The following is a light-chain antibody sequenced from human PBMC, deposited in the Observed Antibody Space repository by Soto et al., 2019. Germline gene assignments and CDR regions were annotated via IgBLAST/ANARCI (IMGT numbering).Light chain of an antibody. CDR3: QQYNNRPIT. CDR2: DAS. Sequence: EIVMTQSPATLSVSPGERATLSCRASQSISSNLAWYQQKPGQAPRLLIYDASTRATGIPARFSGGGSVTEFTLTISSLQSEDVAVYYCQQYNNRPITFGQGTRLEIK. V-gene: IGKV3-15*01. CDR1: QSISSN. J-gene: IGKJ5*01.